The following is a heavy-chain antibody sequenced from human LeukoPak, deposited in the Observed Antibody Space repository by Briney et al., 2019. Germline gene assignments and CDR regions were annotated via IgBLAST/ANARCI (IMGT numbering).Heavy chain of an antibody. Sequence: SETLSLTCTVSGYSISNGYYWGWVRQPPGKGLEWIGYIYYSGSTNYNPSLKSRVTISVDTSKNQFSLKLRSVTAADTAVYYCARVTGYVIEDNLDYWGQGTLVTVSS. V-gene: IGHV4-61*01. CDR1: GYSISNGYY. CDR3: ARVTGYVIEDNLDY. J-gene: IGHJ4*02. CDR2: IYYSGST. D-gene: IGHD2-15*01.